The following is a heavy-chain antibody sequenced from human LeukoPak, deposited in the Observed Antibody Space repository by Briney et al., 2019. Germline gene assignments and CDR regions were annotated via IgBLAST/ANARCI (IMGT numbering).Heavy chain of an antibody. Sequence: PGGSLRLSCAASGFTFSSYSMNWVRQAPGKGLEWVSSISSSSSYIYYADSVKGRFTISRDNAKNSLYLQMNSLRAEDTAVYYCAKGRVWFGELWEDAFDIWGQGTMVTVSS. CDR3: AKGRVWFGELWEDAFDI. CDR2: ISSSSSYI. V-gene: IGHV3-21*01. CDR1: GFTFSSYS. D-gene: IGHD3-10*01. J-gene: IGHJ3*02.